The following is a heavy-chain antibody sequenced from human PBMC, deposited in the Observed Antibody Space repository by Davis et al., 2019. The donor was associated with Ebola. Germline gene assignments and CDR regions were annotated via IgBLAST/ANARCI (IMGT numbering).Heavy chain of an antibody. J-gene: IGHJ5*02. CDR1: GVSISSYY. CDR3: ARQGWSGYSLRHWLDP. V-gene: IGHV4-59*05. Sequence: SETLSLTCTVSGVSISSYYWSWIRQPPGKGLEWIGSIYYSGITYYNPSLKSRVTISVDTSKNQYSLKLRSVTAADTAVYYCARQGWSGYSLRHWLDPWGRGTLVTVSS. CDR2: IYYSGIT. D-gene: IGHD3-3*01.